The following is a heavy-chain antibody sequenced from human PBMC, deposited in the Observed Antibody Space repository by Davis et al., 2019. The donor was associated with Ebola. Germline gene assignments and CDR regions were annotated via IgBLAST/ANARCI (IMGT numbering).Heavy chain of an antibody. CDR2: IIPILGIA. Sequence: SVKVSCKASGGTFSSYAISWVRQAPGQGLEWMGRIIPILGIANYAQKFQGRVTITADKSTSTAYMELSSLRSEDTAVYYCARSATGYYYYYGMDVWGQGTTVTVSS. J-gene: IGHJ6*02. CDR1: GGTFSSYA. D-gene: IGHD1-14*01. V-gene: IGHV1-69*04. CDR3: ARSATGYYYYYGMDV.